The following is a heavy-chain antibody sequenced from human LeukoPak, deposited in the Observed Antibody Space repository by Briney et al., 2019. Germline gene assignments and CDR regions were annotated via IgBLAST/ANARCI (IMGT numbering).Heavy chain of an antibody. D-gene: IGHD6-13*01. V-gene: IGHV2-70*01. J-gene: IGHJ4*02. CDR3: ARTPRSIAAAGPFDY. Sequence: GPTPLNPTPPLTLTSTFAAASLSTSGLQVSCIRQPPGKALEWVALIDWDDHKYYSTSLKTTLTISKDTSKSQVVLTATNMDPVDTATYDCARTPRSIAAAGPFDYWGQGTLVTVSS. CDR1: AASLSTSGLQ. CDR2: IDWDDHK.